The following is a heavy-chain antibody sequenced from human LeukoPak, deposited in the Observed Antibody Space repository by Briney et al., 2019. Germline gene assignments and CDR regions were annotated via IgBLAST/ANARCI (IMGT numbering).Heavy chain of an antibody. CDR3: ARRVFSGWGYYFDY. CDR1: GYTFTGYH. V-gene: IGHV1-2*02. D-gene: IGHD6-19*01. CDR2: INPKSGGT. J-gene: IGHJ4*02. Sequence: ASVTVSCKGSGYTFTGYHVHWVRLVPGQGLEWMGWINPKSGGTNYAQKLPGRVTMTRDTSISTAYMELSSLRSDDTAIYYCARRVFSGWGYYFDYWGQGTLVTVSS.